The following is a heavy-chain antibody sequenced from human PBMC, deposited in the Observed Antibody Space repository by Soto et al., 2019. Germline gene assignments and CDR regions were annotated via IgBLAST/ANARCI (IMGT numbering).Heavy chain of an antibody. V-gene: IGHV1-69*13. CDR1: GGTFSSYA. CDR3: AREEATVTRDIDCYYGMDV. Sequence: GASVKVSCKASGGTFSSYAISWVRQAPGQGLEWMGGIIPIFGTANYAQKFQGRVTITADESTSTAYMELSSLRSEDTAVYYCAREEATVTRDIDCYYGMDVWGQGTTVTVSS. D-gene: IGHD4-4*01. CDR2: IIPIFGTA. J-gene: IGHJ6*02.